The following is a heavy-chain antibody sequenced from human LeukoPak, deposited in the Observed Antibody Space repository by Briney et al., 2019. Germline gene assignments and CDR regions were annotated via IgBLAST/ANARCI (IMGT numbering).Heavy chain of an antibody. D-gene: IGHD2-15*01. CDR2: INPNSGGT. V-gene: IGHV1-2*02. J-gene: IGHJ5*02. CDR3: ASPSHYCSGGSCYSNWFDP. Sequence: ASVKGSRKASGYTYTAYYMHWGRQAPGQGLEWMGWINPNSGGTNYAQKFQGRVTMTRDTSISTAYMELSRLTSDDTAVYYCASPSHYCSGGSCYSNWFDPWGQGTLVTVSS. CDR1: GYTYTAYY.